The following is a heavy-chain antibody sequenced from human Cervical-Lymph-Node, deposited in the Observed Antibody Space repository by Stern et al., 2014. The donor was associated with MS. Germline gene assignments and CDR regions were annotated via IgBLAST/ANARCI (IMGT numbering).Heavy chain of an antibody. CDR3: GRGRSGYYLRTLDS. Sequence: QDQLVQSGAEVKKPVASVKVSCKASGYTFTSYYMHWVRQAPGQGLEWMGIINPSGGGTTFAQKFQGRVTMTRDTSTSTFYMELSSLRSEDTAVYYCGRGRSGYYLRTLDSWGQGTLVTVSS. D-gene: IGHD3-22*01. CDR2: INPSGGGT. CDR1: GYTFTSYY. J-gene: IGHJ4*02. V-gene: IGHV1-46*03.